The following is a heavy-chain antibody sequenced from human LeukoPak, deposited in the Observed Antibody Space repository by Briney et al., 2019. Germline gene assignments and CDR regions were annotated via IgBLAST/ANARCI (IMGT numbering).Heavy chain of an antibody. V-gene: IGHV4-59*08. CDR3: ASSKGKWELPDY. CDR2: IYYSGST. Sequence: SETLSLTCSVSGGYISSYYWSWIRQSPGKGLEWIGYIYYSGSTTYNPSLKSRVTISVDTSKNQFSLKLSSVTAADTAVYYCASSKGKWELPDYWGQGTLVTVSS. CDR1: GGYISSYY. J-gene: IGHJ4*02. D-gene: IGHD1-26*01.